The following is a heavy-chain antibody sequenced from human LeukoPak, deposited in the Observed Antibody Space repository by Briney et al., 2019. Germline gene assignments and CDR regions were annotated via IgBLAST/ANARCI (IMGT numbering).Heavy chain of an antibody. CDR2: IYWDDDK. J-gene: IGHJ4*02. V-gene: IGHV2-5*02. Sequence: SGPTLVNPTQTLTLTCTFSGFPLRTRGVGVGWIRQPPGKALEWLALIYWDDDKRYSPSLKSRLTITMDTSKNQVVLTMTNMDPVYTATYYCARSTVTIVDYWGQGTLVTVSS. D-gene: IGHD4-17*01. CDR1: GFPLRTRGVG. CDR3: ARSTVTIVDY.